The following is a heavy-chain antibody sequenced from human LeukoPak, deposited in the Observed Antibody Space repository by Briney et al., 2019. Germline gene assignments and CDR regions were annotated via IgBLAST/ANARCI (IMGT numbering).Heavy chain of an antibody. CDR2: ISSRASTI. CDR3: ARPLNPHMGLYSSGSFDY. CDR1: GFILSIFE. D-gene: IGHD6-19*01. J-gene: IGHJ4*02. Sequence: GGSLSLLCAACGFILSIFEVKCARRAPGKGRERLSYISSRASTIYYAESGKGRFTTSRDNAKNSQYLQMNSRRAEDTAVYYCARPLNPHMGLYSSGSFDYWGQGTLVTASS. V-gene: IGHV3-48*03.